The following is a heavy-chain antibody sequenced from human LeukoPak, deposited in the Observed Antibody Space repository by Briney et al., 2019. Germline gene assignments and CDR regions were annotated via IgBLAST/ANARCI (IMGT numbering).Heavy chain of an antibody. CDR3: ARYYYDSSGKNLGY. J-gene: IGHJ4*02. CDR2: ISSSGSTI. V-gene: IGHV3-48*03. D-gene: IGHD3-22*01. Sequence: GGSLRLSCAASGFTFSSYEMNWVRQAPRKGLEWVSYISSSGSTIYYADSVKGRFTISRDNAKNSLYLQMNSLRAEDTAVYYCARYYYDSSGKNLGYWGQGTLVTVSS. CDR1: GFTFSSYE.